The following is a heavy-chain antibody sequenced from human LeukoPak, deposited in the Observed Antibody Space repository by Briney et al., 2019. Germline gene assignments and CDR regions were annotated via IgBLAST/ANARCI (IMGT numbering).Heavy chain of an antibody. CDR1: GFTFGDYA. V-gene: IGHV3-49*04. D-gene: IGHD6-19*01. CDR2: IRSKAYGGTT. Sequence: GGSLRLSCTASGFTFGDYAMSWVRQAPGKGLEWVGFIRSKAYGGTTEYAASVKGRLTISRDDSKSIAYLQMNSLKTEDTAVYYCTRDGSVAGTRIFDYWGQGTLVTVSS. CDR3: TRDGSVAGTRIFDY. J-gene: IGHJ4*02.